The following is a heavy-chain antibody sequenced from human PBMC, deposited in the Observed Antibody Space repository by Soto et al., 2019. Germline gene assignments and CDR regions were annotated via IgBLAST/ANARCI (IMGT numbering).Heavy chain of an antibody. CDR3: AKGWSGGSCYSDS. D-gene: IGHD2-15*01. Sequence: QVQLVESGGGVVQPGRSLRLSCAASGFTFTSYVMHWVRQAPGKGLEWVSFISYDGSNKYYADSVKGRFTISRDNSKNTLFLQRNSLRAEDTAVFYCAKGWSGGSCYSDSWGQGTLVTVSS. V-gene: IGHV3-30*18. J-gene: IGHJ4*02. CDR1: GFTFTSYV. CDR2: ISYDGSNK.